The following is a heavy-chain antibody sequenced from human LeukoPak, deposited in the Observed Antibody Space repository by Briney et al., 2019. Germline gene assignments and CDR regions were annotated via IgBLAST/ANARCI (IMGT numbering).Heavy chain of an antibody. CDR1: GFTFSSYG. D-gene: IGHD5-12*01. V-gene: IGHV3-30*02. CDR3: AKDFYGGYVGYFDY. CDR2: IRYDGSNK. Sequence: GSLRLSCAASGFTFSSYGMYWVRQAPGKGLEWVAFIRYDGSNKNYADSVKGRFTISRDNSKNTLYLHMNSLRAEDTAVYYCAKDFYGGYVGYFDYWGQGTLVTVSS. J-gene: IGHJ4*02.